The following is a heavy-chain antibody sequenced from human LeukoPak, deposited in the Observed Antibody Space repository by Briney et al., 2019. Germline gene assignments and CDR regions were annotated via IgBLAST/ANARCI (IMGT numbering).Heavy chain of an antibody. CDR1: GFTISSYA. J-gene: IGHJ4*02. CDR3: AQISGWYGAYDY. V-gene: IGHV3-23*01. CDR2: MSGSGDTT. D-gene: IGHD6-19*01. Sequence: GGSLRLSCAASGFTISSYAMNWVRQAPGKGLEWVSGMSGSGDTTYYADSVKGRFTISRDISKNTLYLQMNSLRVEDTAVYYCAQISGWYGAYDYWGQGTLVTVSS.